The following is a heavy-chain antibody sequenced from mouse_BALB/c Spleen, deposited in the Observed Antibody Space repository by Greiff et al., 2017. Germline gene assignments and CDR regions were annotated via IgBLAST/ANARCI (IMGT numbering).Heavy chain of an antibody. CDR1: GFTFTDYY. CDR2: IRNKANGYTT. D-gene: IGHD4-1*01. J-gene: IGHJ3*01. CDR3: ARDNWGFAY. Sequence: EVKLMESGGGLVQPGGSLRLSCATSGFTFTDYYMSWVRQPPGKALEWLGFIRNKANGYTTEYSASVKGRFTISRDNSQSILYLQMNTLRAEDSATYDCARDNWGFAYWGQGTLVTVSA. V-gene: IGHV7-3*02.